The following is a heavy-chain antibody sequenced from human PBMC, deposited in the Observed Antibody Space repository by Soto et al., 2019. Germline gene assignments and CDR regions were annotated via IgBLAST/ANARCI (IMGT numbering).Heavy chain of an antibody. D-gene: IGHD3-10*02. V-gene: IGHV4-59*01. Sequence: QVQLQESGPGLVKPSETLSLTCTVSGGSISSYYWSWIRQPPGKGLAWIWFIFYSGSTSYNPSLKSRVTISIDTSEYQFALKLNSVTAADTAVYYCASMIGDPVLSFDSWGQGTLVAVSS. CDR3: ASMIGDPVLSFDS. CDR1: GGSISSYY. CDR2: IFYSGST. J-gene: IGHJ5*01.